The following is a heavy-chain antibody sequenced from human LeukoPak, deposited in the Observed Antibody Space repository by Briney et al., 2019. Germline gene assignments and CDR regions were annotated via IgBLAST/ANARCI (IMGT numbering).Heavy chain of an antibody. J-gene: IGHJ6*03. CDR1: GFTFSSYW. CDR3: SRVAWVRKRRSAAGNNAGGNNYYYMDV. V-gene: IGHV3-49*04. CDR2: IRDKAYGGTT. Sequence: PGGSLRLSCAASGFTFSSYWMSWVRQAPGKGLEWVGLIRDKAYGGTTEYAASVKGRFTISREDSKGIAYLEMNSLKTEDTAVYYCSRVAWVRKRRSAAGNNAGGNNYYYMDVWGKGTTVTVSS. D-gene: IGHD3-16*01.